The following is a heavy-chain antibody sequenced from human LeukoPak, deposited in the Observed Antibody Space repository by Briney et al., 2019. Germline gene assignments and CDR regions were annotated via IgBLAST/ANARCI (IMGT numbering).Heavy chain of an antibody. CDR2: ISSNGGST. CDR1: GFTFSSYA. V-gene: IGHV3-64D*06. J-gene: IGHJ5*02. CDR3: VTALWFGENDWFDP. D-gene: IGHD3-10*01. Sequence: GGSLRLSCSASGFTFSSYAMHWVRQAPGKGLEYVSAISSNGGSTYYADSVKGRFTIPRDNSKNTLYLQMSSLRAEDTAVYYCVTALWFGENDWFDPWGQGTLVTVSS.